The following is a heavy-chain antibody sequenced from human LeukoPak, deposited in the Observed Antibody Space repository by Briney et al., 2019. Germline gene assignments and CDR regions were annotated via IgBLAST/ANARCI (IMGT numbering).Heavy chain of an antibody. J-gene: IGHJ4*02. CDR3: ARVERYSGSFDT. CDR1: GGSISSSTYY. Sequence: SETLSLTCTVSGGSISSSTYYWGWIRQPPGKGLEWIGSVYYGGTTYYSPSLKSRVTISIDTSNNQFSLRLSSVTAADTAVFFCARVERYSGSFDTWGQGSLATVSS. CDR2: VYYGGTT. V-gene: IGHV4-39*07. D-gene: IGHD1-26*01.